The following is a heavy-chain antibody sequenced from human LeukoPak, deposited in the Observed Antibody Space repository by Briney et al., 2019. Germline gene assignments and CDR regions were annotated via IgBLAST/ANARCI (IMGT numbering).Heavy chain of an antibody. CDR3: ARQWYYDSSGYYYGDAFDI. D-gene: IGHD3-22*01. Sequence: GGSLRLSCAASGFTFSSYAMHWVRQAPGKGLEWVAVISYDGSNKYYADSVKGRFTISRDNSKNTLYLQMNSLRAEDTAVYYCARQWYYDSSGYYYGDAFDIWGQGTMVTVSS. CDR2: ISYDGSNK. J-gene: IGHJ3*02. V-gene: IGHV3-30-3*01. CDR1: GFTFSSYA.